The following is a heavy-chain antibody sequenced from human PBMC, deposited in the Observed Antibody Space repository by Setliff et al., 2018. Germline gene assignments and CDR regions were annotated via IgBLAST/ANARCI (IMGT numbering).Heavy chain of an antibody. V-gene: IGHV3-9*01. CDR2: ISWNSGSI. Sequence: PGGSLRLSCAASGFTFSSYSMNWVRQAPGKGLEWVSGISWNSGSIGYADSVKGRFTISRDNAKNSLYLQMNSLRAEDTALYYCAKDGNYGSYYYYYMDVWGKGTTVTVSS. CDR3: AKDGNYGSYYYYYMDV. CDR1: GFTFSSYS. J-gene: IGHJ6*03. D-gene: IGHD3-10*01.